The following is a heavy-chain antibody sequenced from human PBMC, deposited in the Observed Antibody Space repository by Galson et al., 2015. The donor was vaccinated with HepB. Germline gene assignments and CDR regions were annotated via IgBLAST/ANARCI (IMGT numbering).Heavy chain of an antibody. D-gene: IGHD2-2*02. CDR3: TREIRAAISVYYFDY. CDR1: GFIFSSYW. V-gene: IGHV3-74*01. Sequence: SLRLSCAASGFIFSSYWMHWVRQVPGKGLVWVSRINSDGSSTSYADSVKGRFTISRDNAKNTLYLQMNSLRAEDTAVYYCTREIRAAISVYYFDYWGQGTLVTVSS. J-gene: IGHJ4*02. CDR2: INSDGSST.